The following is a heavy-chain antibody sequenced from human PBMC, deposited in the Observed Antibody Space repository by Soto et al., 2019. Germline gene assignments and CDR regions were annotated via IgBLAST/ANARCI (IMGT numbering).Heavy chain of an antibody. CDR1: GGSISSSSYY. J-gene: IGHJ5*02. CDR2: IYYSGST. CDR3: ARLDYYGSGRYLP. Sequence: QLQLQESGPGLVKPSETLSLTCTVSGGSISSSSYYWGWIRQPPGKGLEWIGSIYYSGSTYYNPSLTSRVTISVDTSKNQFSLKLSSVTAADTAVYYCARLDYYGSGRYLPWGQGTLVTVSS. V-gene: IGHV4-39*01. D-gene: IGHD3-10*01.